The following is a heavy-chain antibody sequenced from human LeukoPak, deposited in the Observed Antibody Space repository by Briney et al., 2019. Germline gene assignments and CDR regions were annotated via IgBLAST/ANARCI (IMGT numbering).Heavy chain of an antibody. J-gene: IGHJ4*02. CDR2: IWYDGSNK. CDR1: GFTFSSYG. Sequence: GGSLRLSCAASGFTFSSYGMHWVRQAPGKGLEWVAVIWYDGSNKYYADSVKGRFTISRDNSKNTLYLQVNSLRAEDTAVYYCAKPPYGNSDYYPFDSWGQGTLVSVSS. V-gene: IGHV3-33*06. D-gene: IGHD3-22*01. CDR3: AKPPYGNSDYYPFDS.